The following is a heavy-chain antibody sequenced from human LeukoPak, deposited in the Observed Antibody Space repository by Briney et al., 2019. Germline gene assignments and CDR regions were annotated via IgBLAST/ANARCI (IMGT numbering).Heavy chain of an antibody. CDR2: FHNSGTS. CDR3: ARGGINFDY. Sequence: SETLSLTCTVSDDSISDYYRGWIRQPPGKGLEWIGYFHNSGTSTYNPSLKSRVTISVDTSKNQFSLKLSSVTAADTAVYYCARGGINFDYWGQGSLVTVSS. J-gene: IGHJ4*02. CDR1: DDSISDYY. D-gene: IGHD3-10*01. V-gene: IGHV4-59*01.